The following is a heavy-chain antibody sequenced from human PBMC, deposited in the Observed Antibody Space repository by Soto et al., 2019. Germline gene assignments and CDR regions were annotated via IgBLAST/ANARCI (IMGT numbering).Heavy chain of an antibody. D-gene: IGHD3-22*01. CDR1: GFTFSTYV. J-gene: IGHJ4*02. CDR3: AKGSTGYRPYYLDN. V-gene: IGHV3-23*01. Sequence: GGSLRLSCAASGFTFSTYVMSWVRQAPGKGLEWVSAISGNSGSTYYADSVNGRFTISRDNSKNTLFLQMNTLRAEDTAVYYCAKGSTGYRPYYLDNWGQGTLVTVSS. CDR2: ISGNSGST.